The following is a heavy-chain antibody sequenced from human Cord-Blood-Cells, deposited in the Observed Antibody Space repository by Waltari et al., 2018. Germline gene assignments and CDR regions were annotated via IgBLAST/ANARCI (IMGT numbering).Heavy chain of an antibody. CDR2: IIPICGTA. CDR3: ARDTVPSFAFDI. J-gene: IGHJ3*02. Sequence: QVQLVQSGAEVKKPGSSVKVSCKASGGTFSSYAISWVRQAPGQGLEWMGGIIPICGTANYAQKCQGRVTITADESTSTAYMERSSLRSEDTAVYYCARDTVPSFAFDIWGQGTMVTVSS. D-gene: IGHD4-17*01. V-gene: IGHV1-69*01. CDR1: GGTFSSYA.